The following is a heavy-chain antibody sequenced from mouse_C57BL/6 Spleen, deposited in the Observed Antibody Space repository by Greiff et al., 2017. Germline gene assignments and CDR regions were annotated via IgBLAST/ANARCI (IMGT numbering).Heavy chain of an antibody. CDR2: IHPNSGST. Sequence: QVQLQQPGAELVKPGASVKLSCKDSGYTFTSYWMHWVKQRPGQGLEWIGMIHPNSGSTNYNEKFKSKATLTVDKSSSTAYMQLSSLTSEDSAVYYCARKGDYAMDYWGQGTSVTVSS. CDR3: ARKGDYAMDY. V-gene: IGHV1-64*01. J-gene: IGHJ4*01. CDR1: GYTFTSYW.